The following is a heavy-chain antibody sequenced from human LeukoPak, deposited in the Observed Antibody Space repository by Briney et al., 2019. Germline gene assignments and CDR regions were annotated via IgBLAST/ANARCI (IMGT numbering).Heavy chain of an antibody. V-gene: IGHV4-31*03. D-gene: IGHD2-8*01. CDR2: IYYSGTA. CDR3: ARFSNAHGVKFDY. J-gene: IGHJ4*02. Sequence: SETLSLTCTVSGGSISSGDFYWSWVRQHPEKGLEWIGYIYYSGTAYYNPSLKSRVTMSVDTSKNQFSLKLDSVTAADTAVYYCARFSNAHGVKFDYWGQGTLVTVSS. CDR1: GGSISSGDFY.